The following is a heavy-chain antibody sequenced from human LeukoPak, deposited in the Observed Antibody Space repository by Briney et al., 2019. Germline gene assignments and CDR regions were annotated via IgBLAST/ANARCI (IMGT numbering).Heavy chain of an antibody. V-gene: IGHV3-9*03. CDR2: ISWNSGSI. J-gene: IGHJ6*03. CDR1: GFTFDDYA. Sequence: PGRSLRLSCAASGFTFDDYAMHWVRQAPGKGLEWVSGISWNSGSIGYADSVKGRFTISRDNAKNSLYLQMNSLRAEDMALYYCAKEGAAAAGTVGYYYYYMDVWGKGTTVTVSS. D-gene: IGHD6-13*01. CDR3: AKEGAAAAGTVGYYYYYMDV.